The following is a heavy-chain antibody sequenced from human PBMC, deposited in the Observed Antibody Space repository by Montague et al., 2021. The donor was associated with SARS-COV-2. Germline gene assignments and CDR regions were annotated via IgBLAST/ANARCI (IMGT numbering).Heavy chain of an antibody. Sequence: CAISGDSVSSNSAAWNWIRQSPSRGLEWLGRTYYRSKWYNDYAVSVKSRITINPDTSKNQFSLQLNSVTPEDTAVYYCARDDPYCTNGVCYTGNWFDSWGQGTLVTVSS. V-gene: IGHV6-1*01. J-gene: IGHJ5*01. D-gene: IGHD2-8*01. CDR1: GDSVSSNSAA. CDR2: TYYRSKWYN. CDR3: ARDDPYCTNGVCYTGNWFDS.